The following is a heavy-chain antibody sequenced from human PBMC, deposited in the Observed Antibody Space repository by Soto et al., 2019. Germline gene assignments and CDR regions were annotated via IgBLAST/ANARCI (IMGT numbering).Heavy chain of an antibody. Sequence: SEALSLTCAVYGGSFSGYYWSWIRQPPGEGLEWIGEINHSGSTNYNPSLKSRVTTSVDTSKNQFSLKLSSVTAADTAVYYCARGPPVGCSGGSCYLVYYYHYGMDVWGQGTTVTV. CDR1: GGSFSGYY. CDR2: INHSGST. D-gene: IGHD2-15*01. V-gene: IGHV4-34*01. J-gene: IGHJ6*02. CDR3: ARGPPVGCSGGSCYLVYYYHYGMDV.